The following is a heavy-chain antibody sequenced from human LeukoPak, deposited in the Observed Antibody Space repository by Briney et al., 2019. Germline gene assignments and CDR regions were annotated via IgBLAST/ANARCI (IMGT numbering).Heavy chain of an antibody. CDR2: ISYDGSNK. D-gene: IGHD6-13*01. CDR1: GFTFSTYA. Sequence: PGGSLRLSCAASGFTFSTYAMHWVRQAPGKGLEWVAVISYDGSNKYYADSVKGRFTISRDNSKNTLYLQMNSLRAEDTAVYYCGGIAAAGTVYYYYGMDVWGQGTTVTVSS. V-gene: IGHV3-30*04. CDR3: GGIAAAGTVYYYYGMDV. J-gene: IGHJ6*02.